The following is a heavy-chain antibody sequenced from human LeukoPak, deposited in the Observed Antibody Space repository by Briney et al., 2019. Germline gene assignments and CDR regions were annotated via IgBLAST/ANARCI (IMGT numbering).Heavy chain of an antibody. CDR3: ARSPLVVVVAATRGEYYFDY. J-gene: IGHJ4*02. CDR1: GFTFTTYS. V-gene: IGHV3-48*01. D-gene: IGHD2-15*01. Sequence: GGSLRLSCAASGFTFTTYSMNWVRQAPGKGLEWVSYIRGFTTTIYYADSVKGRFTISRDNSKNTLYLQMNSLRAEDTAVYYCARSPLVVVVAATRGEYYFDYWGQGTLVTVSS. CDR2: IRGFTTTI.